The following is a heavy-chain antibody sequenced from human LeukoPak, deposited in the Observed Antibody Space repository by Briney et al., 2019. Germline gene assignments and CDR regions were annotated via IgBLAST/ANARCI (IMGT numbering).Heavy chain of an antibody. CDR3: ARESSGSYYNPLGYMDV. CDR2: IFTSGIT. CDR1: GGSIRIYY. J-gene: IGHJ6*03. V-gene: IGHV4-4*07. D-gene: IGHD3-10*01. Sequence: SETLSLTCTVSGGSIRIYYWNWIRQPAGKGLEWIGRIFTSGITNYNPSLKSRVTMSVDTSKNQFSLKLSSVTAADTAVYYCARESSGSYYNPLGYMDVWGKGTTVTVSS.